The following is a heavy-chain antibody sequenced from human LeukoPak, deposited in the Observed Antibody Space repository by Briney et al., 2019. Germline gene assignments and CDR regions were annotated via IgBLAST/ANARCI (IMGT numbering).Heavy chain of an antibody. V-gene: IGHV4-4*07. CDR3: AKDTPERYSGSYFDY. CDR1: GGSISSYY. J-gene: IGHJ4*02. D-gene: IGHD1-26*01. Sequence: SETLSLTCTVSGGSISSYYWSWIRQPAGKGLEWIGRIYTSGSTNYNPSLKSRVTMSVDTSKNQFSLILSSVTAADTAVYYCAKDTPERYSGSYFDYWGQGTLVTVSS. CDR2: IYTSGST.